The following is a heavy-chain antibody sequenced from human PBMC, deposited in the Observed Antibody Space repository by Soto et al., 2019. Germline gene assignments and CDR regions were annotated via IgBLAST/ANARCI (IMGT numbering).Heavy chain of an antibody. V-gene: IGHV4-59*01. CDR2: VYHSGTT. CDR3: AKTTADDMCVHS. CDR1: AGFPKFYY. D-gene: IGHD1-1*01. Sequence: SETLSVTCTLSAGFPKFYYWGWIRQSPGKGLEWIGYVYHSGTTNYNPSLKSRVTISIETSKNQFSLELNSITAADAAVYYCAKTTADDMCVHSRGHG. J-gene: IGHJ5*01.